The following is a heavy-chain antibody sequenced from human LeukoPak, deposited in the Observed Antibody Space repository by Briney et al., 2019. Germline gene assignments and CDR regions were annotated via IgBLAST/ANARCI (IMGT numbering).Heavy chain of an antibody. D-gene: IGHD3-10*01. V-gene: IGHV4-34*01. CDR1: GGSFSGYY. CDR3: ARDKLWFGYLSYYYYSYGMDV. Sequence: SETLSLTCAVYGGSFSGYYWSWIRQPPGKGLEWIGEINHSGSTNYNPSLKSRVTISVDTSKNQFSLKLSSVTAADTAVYYCARDKLWFGYLSYYYYSYGMDVWGQGTTVTVSS. CDR2: INHSGST. J-gene: IGHJ6*02.